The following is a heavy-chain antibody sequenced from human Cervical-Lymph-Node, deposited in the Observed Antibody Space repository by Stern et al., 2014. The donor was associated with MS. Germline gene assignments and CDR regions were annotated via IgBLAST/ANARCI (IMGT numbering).Heavy chain of an antibody. CDR1: GGSVSSGTYY. CDR2: ISYSGST. Sequence: VQLQESGPGLVKPSETLSLACTVSGGSVSSGTYYWSWIRQPPGKGLEWIGYISYSGSTKYNPSLKSRVTISVDTSKNQFSLKLSSVTAADTAVYYCARESSGGYRWGQGTLVTVSS. J-gene: IGHJ4*02. CDR3: ARESSGGYR. D-gene: IGHD5-18*01. V-gene: IGHV4-61*01.